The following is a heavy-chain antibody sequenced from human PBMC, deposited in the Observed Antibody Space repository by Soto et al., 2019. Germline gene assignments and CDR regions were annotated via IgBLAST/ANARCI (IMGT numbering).Heavy chain of an antibody. CDR2: ISGGGDRT. Sequence: EVQLLESGGGLVQPGGSLRLSCVGSGFTFINHAMNWVRQAPGKGLEWVSGISGGGDRTFDADSVKGRFTISRDNSKNTVNLQMNSLRADDXAVYYCARKVLGSTTRPDYWYFDLWGRGTLVTVSS. J-gene: IGHJ2*01. D-gene: IGHD3-16*01. V-gene: IGHV3-23*01. CDR1: GFTFINHA. CDR3: ARKVLGSTTRPDYWYFDL.